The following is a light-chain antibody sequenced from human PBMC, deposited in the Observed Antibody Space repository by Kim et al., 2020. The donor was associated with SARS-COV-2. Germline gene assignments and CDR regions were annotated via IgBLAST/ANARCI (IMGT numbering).Light chain of an antibody. CDR3: QQYGDSPYT. CDR2: GAS. CDR1: QSVTRSY. Sequence: EIVFTQSPGTLSLSPGERATLSCRASQSVTRSYLAWYQQKPGQAPRLLIYGASSRATGIPDRFSGSGSGTDFTLTISRLEAEDFAVYYCQQYGDSPYTFGPGTKVDIK. J-gene: IGKJ3*01. V-gene: IGKV3-20*01.